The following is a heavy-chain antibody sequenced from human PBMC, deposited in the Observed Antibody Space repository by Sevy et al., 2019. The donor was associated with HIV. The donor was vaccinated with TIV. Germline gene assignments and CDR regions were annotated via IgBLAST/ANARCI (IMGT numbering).Heavy chain of an antibody. D-gene: IGHD3-10*01. V-gene: IGHV3-21*06. J-gene: IGHJ4*02. CDR3: ARGDYYGSPYYFDY. Sequence: AGSLRLSCAASGFTFNSYFMNWVRQTPGKELEWVSSISSASSYIFYAASVKGRFTISRDNAHNSLYLEMNGLRAEDMAIYYCARGDYYGSPYYFDYWSQGILVTVSS. CDR2: ISSASSYI. CDR1: GFTFNSYF.